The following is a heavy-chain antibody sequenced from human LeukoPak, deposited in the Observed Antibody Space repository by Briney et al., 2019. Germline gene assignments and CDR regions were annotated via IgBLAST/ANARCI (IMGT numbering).Heavy chain of an antibody. V-gene: IGHV4-34*01. CDR2: INHSGST. D-gene: IGHD3-3*01. CDR3: ARGSYDFWSGSQTPWLDP. CDR1: GGSFSGYY. Sequence: SETLSLTCAVYGGSFSGYYWSWIRQPPGKGLEWIGEINHSGSTNYNPSLKSRVTISVDTSKNQFSLKLSSVTAADTAVYYCARGSYDFWSGSQTPWLDPWGQGTLVTVSS. J-gene: IGHJ5*02.